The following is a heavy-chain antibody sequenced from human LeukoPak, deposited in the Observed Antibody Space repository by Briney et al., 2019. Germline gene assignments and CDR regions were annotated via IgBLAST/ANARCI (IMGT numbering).Heavy chain of an antibody. Sequence: PSETLSLTCTVSGGSISSSSHYWGWIRQPPGKGLEWIGSIYHSGSTYYNPSLKSRVTISVDTSKNQFSLKLSSVTAADMAAYYCTRHQWWLAPRDFDYWGQGTLVTVSS. CDR3: TRHQWWLAPRDFDY. J-gene: IGHJ4*02. V-gene: IGHV4-39*01. CDR2: IYHSGST. D-gene: IGHD2-8*01. CDR1: GGSISSSSHY.